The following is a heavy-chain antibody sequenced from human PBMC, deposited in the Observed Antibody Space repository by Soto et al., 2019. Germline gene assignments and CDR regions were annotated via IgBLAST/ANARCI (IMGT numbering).Heavy chain of an antibody. CDR2: SIPIFATA. CDR1: GGTFNNYA. D-gene: IGHD6-13*01. J-gene: IGHJ3*02. CDR3: ARGPSWALAFDI. V-gene: IGHV1-69*01. Sequence: QVQLVQSGAEVKKPGSSVKVSCKASGGTFNNYAINWLRQAPGQGLEWMGGSIPIFATANYAQNFQGRVTITADESTSTAYMELSSLRSEDTAVYYCARGPSWALAFDIWGQGTMVTVSS.